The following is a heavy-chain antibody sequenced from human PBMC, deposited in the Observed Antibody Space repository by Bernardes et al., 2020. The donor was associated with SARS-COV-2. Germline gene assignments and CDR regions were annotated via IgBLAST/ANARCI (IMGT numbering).Heavy chain of an antibody. Sequence: GASLKISCKGSGYSFPTYWIAWVRQMPGKGLEWMGIIYPGDSETRYSPSFQGQVTISADKSISTAYLQWSSLKASDTAMYYCARQLQGSTWYIDAFDIWGQGTMVTVSS. J-gene: IGHJ3*02. CDR1: GYSFPTYW. CDR3: ARQLQGSTWYIDAFDI. CDR2: IYPGDSET. D-gene: IGHD6-13*01. V-gene: IGHV5-51*01.